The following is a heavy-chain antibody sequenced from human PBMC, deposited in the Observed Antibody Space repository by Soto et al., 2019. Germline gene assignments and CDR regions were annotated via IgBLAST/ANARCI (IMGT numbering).Heavy chain of an antibody. Sequence: ASVKVSCKASGYTFTSYDINWVRQATGQGFEWMGWMNPNSGNTGYAQKFQGRVTMTRDTSTSTVYMELSSLRSEDTAVYYCARGPRPHYYDSSGYYYSLGYFQHWGQGTLVTVSS. CDR1: GYTFTSYD. V-gene: IGHV1-8*01. CDR2: MNPNSGNT. J-gene: IGHJ1*01. CDR3: ARGPRPHYYDSSGYYYSLGYFQH. D-gene: IGHD3-22*01.